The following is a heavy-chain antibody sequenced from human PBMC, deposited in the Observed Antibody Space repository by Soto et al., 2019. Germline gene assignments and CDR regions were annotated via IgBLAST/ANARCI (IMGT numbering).Heavy chain of an antibody. D-gene: IGHD2-15*01. Sequence: GESLKISCKGSGYRFTSYWIGWVRQMPGKGLEWMGIIYPGDSNTIYTPSFQGQVTISADKSISTAYLQWSSLKASDTAMYYCARVVVAATHFDYWGQGTLVTVSS. CDR3: ARVVVAATHFDY. J-gene: IGHJ4*02. V-gene: IGHV5-51*01. CDR2: IYPGDSNT. CDR1: GYRFTSYW.